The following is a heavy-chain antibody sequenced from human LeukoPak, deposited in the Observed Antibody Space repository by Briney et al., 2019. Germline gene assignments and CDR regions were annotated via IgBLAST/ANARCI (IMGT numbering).Heavy chain of an antibody. CDR1: GFIFSSYA. CDR2: ISGSGGST. CDR3: AKDFWPTAMIVVVIGGYYFDY. Sequence: GGSLRLSCAASGFIFSSYALTWVRQAPGKGLEWVSAISGSGGSTYYADSVKGRFTISRDNSKNTLYLQMNSLRAEDTAVYYCAKDFWPTAMIVVVIGGYYFDYWGQGTLVTVSS. D-gene: IGHD3-22*01. V-gene: IGHV3-23*01. J-gene: IGHJ4*02.